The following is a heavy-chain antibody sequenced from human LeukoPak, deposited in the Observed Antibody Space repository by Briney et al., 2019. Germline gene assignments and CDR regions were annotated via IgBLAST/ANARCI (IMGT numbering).Heavy chain of an antibody. CDR1: GFPFSSYW. CDR2: IKQDGSKK. J-gene: IGHJ4*02. V-gene: IGHV3-7*04. CDR3: TRVGYIDEGIDF. D-gene: IGHD5-24*01. Sequence: GGSLRLSCVASGFPFSSYWMTWVRQAPGKGLEWVANIKQDGSKKSYVDSVKGRFTISRDNAKNSLYLQMNSLRAEDTAIYYCTRVGYIDEGIDFWGQGTLVTVSS.